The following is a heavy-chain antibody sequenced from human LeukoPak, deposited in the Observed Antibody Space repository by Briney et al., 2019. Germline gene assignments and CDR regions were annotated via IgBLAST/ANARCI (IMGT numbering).Heavy chain of an antibody. CDR2: IKHDGSEK. D-gene: IGHD3-3*01. CDR3: ATDRGWRTSGYYLYYFEY. V-gene: IGHV3-7*01. J-gene: IGHJ4*02. Sequence: GGSLRLSCAASGFIFTNCFMSWVRQAPGKGLEWVASIKHDGSEKYYVDSVRGRFTISRDNTMNSLYLQMSSLRAEDTAVYYCATDRGWRTSGYYLYYFEYWGQGTLVTYSS. CDR1: GFIFTNCF.